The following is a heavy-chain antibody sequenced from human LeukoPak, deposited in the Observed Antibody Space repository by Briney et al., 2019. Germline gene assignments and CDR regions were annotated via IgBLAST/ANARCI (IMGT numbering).Heavy chain of an antibody. Sequence: SETLSLTCTVSGGSISSYYWSWIRQPPGKGLEWIGYIYYSGSTKYNPSLRSRVTISVDTSKNQFSLKLNSVTAADTAVYYCARHIPPYYYYAMDVRGQGTTVTVSS. CDR1: GGSISSYY. J-gene: IGHJ6*02. V-gene: IGHV4-59*08. CDR3: ARHIPPYYYYAMDV. CDR2: IYYSGST.